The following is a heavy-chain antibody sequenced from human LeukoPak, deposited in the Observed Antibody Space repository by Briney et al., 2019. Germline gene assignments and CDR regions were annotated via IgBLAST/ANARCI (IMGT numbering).Heavy chain of an antibody. J-gene: IGHJ4*02. CDR2: IYYSGST. CDR3: ARAPNVVGPSGY. Sequence: SETLSLTCTVSGGSISSYYWSWIRQPPGKGLEWIGYIYYSGSTNYNPSLKSRVAISVDKSKNQFSLKLSSVTAADTAVYYCARAPNVVGPSGYWGQGTLVTVSS. V-gene: IGHV4-59*12. CDR1: GGSISSYY. D-gene: IGHD1-26*01.